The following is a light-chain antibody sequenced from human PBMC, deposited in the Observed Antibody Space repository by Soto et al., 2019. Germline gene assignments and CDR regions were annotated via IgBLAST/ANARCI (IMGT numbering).Light chain of an antibody. J-gene: IGLJ2*01. CDR1: SSNIGSNT. CDR2: SNH. V-gene: IGLV1-44*01. Sequence: QSVLTQPPSASGTPGQRVTISCSGSSSNIGSNTVNWYQQLPGTAPKLLIYSNHQRPSGVPDRFSGSKYGTSASLAISGLQSEDESDYYCAAWDDSLNGVVFGGGTKLTVL. CDR3: AAWDDSLNGVV.